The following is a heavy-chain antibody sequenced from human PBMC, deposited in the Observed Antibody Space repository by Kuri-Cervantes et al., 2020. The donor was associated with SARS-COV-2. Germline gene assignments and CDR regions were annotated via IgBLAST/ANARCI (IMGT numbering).Heavy chain of an antibody. Sequence: GGSLRLSCAASGFTFRGSWMHWVRQVPGGGLVWLSRISDDGTNIIYADSVRGRFAISRDNAENTLYLQMSSLRAEDTAVYYCARDQGGYGPTTIDYWGQGTPVTVSS. V-gene: IGHV3-74*01. CDR2: ISDDGTNI. CDR1: GFTFRGSW. D-gene: IGHD5-12*01. J-gene: IGHJ4*02. CDR3: ARDQGGYGPTTIDY.